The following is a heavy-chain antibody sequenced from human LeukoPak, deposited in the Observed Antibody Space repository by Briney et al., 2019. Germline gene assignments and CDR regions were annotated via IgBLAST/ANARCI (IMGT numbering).Heavy chain of an antibody. J-gene: IGHJ6*03. CDR1: GFPFTNYW. D-gene: IGHD4-11*01. V-gene: IGHV3-7*01. CDR2: LNEDGTKR. CDR3: AKGPVGGYSSYYSFFYMDV. Sequence: GGSLRLSCAASGFPFTNYWMSWVRLAPGKGLEWVANLNEDGTKRYYVASVKGRFTISRDNAKNSLYLQMNSLRVEDTAAYYCAKGPVGGYSSYYSFFYMDVWGTGTTVIVSS.